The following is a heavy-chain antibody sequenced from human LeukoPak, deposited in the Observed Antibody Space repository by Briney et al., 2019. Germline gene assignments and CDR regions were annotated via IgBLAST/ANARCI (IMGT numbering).Heavy chain of an antibody. CDR3: ARDVAAAGSLGDGGFDY. J-gene: IGHJ4*02. Sequence: SETLSLTCAVSGGSISSSNWWSWVRQPPGKGLEWIGEIYHSGSTNYNPSLKSRVTISVDKSKNQFSLKLSSVTAADTAVYYCARDVAAAGSLGDGGFDYWGQGTLVTVS. D-gene: IGHD6-13*01. CDR2: IYHSGST. CDR1: GGSISSSNW. V-gene: IGHV4-4*02.